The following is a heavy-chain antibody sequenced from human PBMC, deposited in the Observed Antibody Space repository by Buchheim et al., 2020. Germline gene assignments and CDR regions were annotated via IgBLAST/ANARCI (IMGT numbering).Heavy chain of an antibody. CDR1: GFTFSSYG. CDR2: ISYDGSNK. Sequence: QVQLVESGGGVVQPGRSLRLSCAASGFTFSSYGMHWVRQAPGKGLEWVAVISYDGSNKYYADSVKGRFTISRDNSKNTLYLQMNSLRAEDTVVYYCAKDSGYDYGPLDYWGQGTL. J-gene: IGHJ4*02. CDR3: AKDSGYDYGPLDY. D-gene: IGHD5-12*01. V-gene: IGHV3-30*18.